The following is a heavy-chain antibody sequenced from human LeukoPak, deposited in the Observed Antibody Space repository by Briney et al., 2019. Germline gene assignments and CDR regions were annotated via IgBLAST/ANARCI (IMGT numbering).Heavy chain of an antibody. V-gene: IGHV1-8*01. CDR2: MNPNSDNT. CDR1: GYTFTSYD. J-gene: IGHJ6*03. Sequence: ASVKVSCKASGYTFTSYDINWVRQATGQGLEWMGWMNPNSDNTGYAQKFQGRVTMTRNTSISTAYMELSSLRSEDTAVYYCARDVVVAAVGYMDVWGKGTTVTVSS. D-gene: IGHD2-15*01. CDR3: ARDVVVAAVGYMDV.